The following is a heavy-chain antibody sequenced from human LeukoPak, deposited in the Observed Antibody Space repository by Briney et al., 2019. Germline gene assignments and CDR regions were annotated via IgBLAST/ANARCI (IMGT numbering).Heavy chain of an antibody. CDR1: GYTLTSYA. CDR2: INTNTGNP. V-gene: IGHV7-4-1*02. D-gene: IGHD3-10*02. CDR3: ARGTMIEELPIAFDI. J-gene: IGHJ3*02. Sequence: ASVKVSCKASGYTLTSYAMNWVRQAPGQGLEWMGWINTNTGNPTYAQGFTGRFVFSLDTSVSTAYLQISSLKAEDTAVYYCARGTMIEELPIAFDIWGQGTMVTVSS.